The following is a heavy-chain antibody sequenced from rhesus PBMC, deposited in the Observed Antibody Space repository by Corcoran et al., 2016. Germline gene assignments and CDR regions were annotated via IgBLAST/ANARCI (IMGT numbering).Heavy chain of an antibody. D-gene: IGHD3-40*01. V-gene: IGHV4-160*01. Sequence: QVQLQESGPGLVKPSETLSLPCAVSGGSMSRNSCNWIRQPPGKGLEWIGRIYGGGGSIDYNPSLKSRVTISTDTSKNQVSLQLTSVTAADTAIYYCARRHDKGWCFDLWGPGTPITISS. CDR1: GGSMSRNS. CDR3: ARRHDKGWCFDL. CDR2: IYGGGGSI. J-gene: IGHJ2*01.